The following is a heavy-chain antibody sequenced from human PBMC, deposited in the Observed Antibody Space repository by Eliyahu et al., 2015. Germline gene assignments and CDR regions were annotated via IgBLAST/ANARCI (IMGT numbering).Heavy chain of an antibody. CDR3: SYRLRFNYEYGFNP. J-gene: IGHJ5*02. Sequence: QITLRESGPTLVTSTQTLTLTCTFXGFSLXTPGVGVAWIRQSPGKALEWLALISWNDNKLYSPSLQNRLSVTKDTSKNQVVLTMTNLDPVDAATYFCSYRLRFNYEYGFNPWGQGILVTVSS. CDR2: ISWNDNK. CDR1: GFSLXTPGVG. D-gene: IGHD3-16*01. V-gene: IGHV2-5*01.